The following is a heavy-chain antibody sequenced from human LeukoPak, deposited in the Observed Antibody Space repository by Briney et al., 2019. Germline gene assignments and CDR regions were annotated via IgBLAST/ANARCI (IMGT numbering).Heavy chain of an antibody. CDR2: ISSNSGAI. J-gene: IGHJ4*02. Sequence: GGSLRLSCAASGFTFSSYSMNWVRQAPGKGLEWISYISSNSGAIYYADSVKGRFTISRDNVKNSLYLQMNSLRDEDTAVYYCSRGHDLAKRSIDYWGQGTLVTVSS. CDR1: GFTFSSYS. D-gene: IGHD1-1*01. V-gene: IGHV3-48*02. CDR3: SRGHDLAKRSIDY.